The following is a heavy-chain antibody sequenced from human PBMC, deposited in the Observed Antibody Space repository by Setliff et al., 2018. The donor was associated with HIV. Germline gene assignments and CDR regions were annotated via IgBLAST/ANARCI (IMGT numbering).Heavy chain of an antibody. V-gene: IGHV4-31*03. CDR3: ARDRSKYGTGSSAYNWFDP. Sequence: PSETLSLTCTVSSGSISSGTYYWSWIRQYPGKGLEWIGYIDYSGSAFYNPSLKSRITISRDTSKNQFSLKLNSVTAADTAVYFCARDRSKYGTGSSAYNWFDPWGLGTLVTVSS. D-gene: IGHD3-16*01. CDR1: SGSISSGTYY. CDR2: IDYSGSA. J-gene: IGHJ5*02.